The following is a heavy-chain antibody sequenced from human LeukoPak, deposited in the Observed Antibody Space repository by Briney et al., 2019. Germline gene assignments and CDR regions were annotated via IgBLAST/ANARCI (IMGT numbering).Heavy chain of an antibody. CDR2: INQDGSEK. J-gene: IGHJ3*02. Sequence: PGGSLRLSCAASGFTVTSNYMTWVRQAPGKGLEWVANINQDGSEKPYVDSVKGRFTISRDNAKNSLYLQMNSLRAEDTAVYYCARDPTSGIDAFDIWGQGTMVTVSS. V-gene: IGHV3-7*01. CDR1: GFTVTSNY. D-gene: IGHD1-26*01. CDR3: ARDPTSGIDAFDI.